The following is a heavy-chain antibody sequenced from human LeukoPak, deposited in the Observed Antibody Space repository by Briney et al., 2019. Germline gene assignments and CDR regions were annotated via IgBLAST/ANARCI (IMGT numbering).Heavy chain of an antibody. CDR3: ASTGRGRPPGQFDY. Sequence: PSGTLSLTCAVSGGSISSSNWWSWVRQPPGKGLEWIGEIYHSGSTNYSPSLKSRVTISVDKSKNQFSLKLSSVTAADTAVYYCASTGRGRPPGQFDYWGQGTLVTVSS. CDR1: GGSISSSNW. CDR2: IYHSGST. J-gene: IGHJ4*02. V-gene: IGHV4-4*02. D-gene: IGHD2-8*02.